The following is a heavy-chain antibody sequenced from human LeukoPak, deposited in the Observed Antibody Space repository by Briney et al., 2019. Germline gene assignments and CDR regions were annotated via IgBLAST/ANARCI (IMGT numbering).Heavy chain of an antibody. CDR3: ARNRGGAAAGFDP. D-gene: IGHD6-13*01. V-gene: IGHV4-59*01. Sequence: SATLSLTCTVSGGSLTSYYWSWIRQPPGKGLEWIGHMSYSGSTNYNPSLKSRVTISLDTPKNQFSLKLSSVTAADTAVYYCARNRGGAAAGFDPWGQGTLVTVSS. J-gene: IGHJ5*02. CDR2: MSYSGST. CDR1: GGSLTSYY.